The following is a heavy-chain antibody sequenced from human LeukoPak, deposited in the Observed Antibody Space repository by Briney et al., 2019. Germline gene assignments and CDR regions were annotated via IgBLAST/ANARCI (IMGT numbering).Heavy chain of an antibody. Sequence: SETLSLTCTVSGGSISSYYWSWIRQPPGKGLEWIGYIYYSGSTNYNPSLKSRVTISVDTSKNQFSLKLSSVTAADTAVYYCXRXXXXXPXYYWGQGXLVTVSS. CDR3: XRXXXXXPXYY. CDR1: GGSISSYY. J-gene: IGHJ4*02. V-gene: IGHV4-59*01. CDR2: IYYSGST.